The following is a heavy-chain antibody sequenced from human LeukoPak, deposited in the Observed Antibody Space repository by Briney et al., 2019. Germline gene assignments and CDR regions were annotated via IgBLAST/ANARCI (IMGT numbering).Heavy chain of an antibody. Sequence: SETLSLTCAVYGGSFSGYYWSWIRQPAGKGLEWIGRIYTSGSTNYNPSLKSRVTMSVDTSKNQFSLKLSSVTAADTAVYYCARDAISVGSSWYNWFDPWGQGTLVTVSS. J-gene: IGHJ5*02. CDR3: ARDAISVGSSWYNWFDP. CDR1: GGSFSGYY. D-gene: IGHD6-13*01. CDR2: IYTSGST. V-gene: IGHV4-4*07.